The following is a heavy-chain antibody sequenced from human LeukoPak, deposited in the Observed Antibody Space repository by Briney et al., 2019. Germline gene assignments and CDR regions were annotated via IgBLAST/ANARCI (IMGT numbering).Heavy chain of an antibody. Sequence: SETLSLTCAVYGGSFSGYYWSWIRQPPGKGLEWIGEINHSGSTNYNPSLKSRVTISVDTSKNQFSLKLSSVTAADTAVYYCARGLMVRWEVRFDPWGQGTLVTVPS. CDR2: INHSGST. CDR3: ARGLMVRWEVRFDP. J-gene: IGHJ5*02. V-gene: IGHV4-34*01. D-gene: IGHD3-10*01. CDR1: GGSFSGYY.